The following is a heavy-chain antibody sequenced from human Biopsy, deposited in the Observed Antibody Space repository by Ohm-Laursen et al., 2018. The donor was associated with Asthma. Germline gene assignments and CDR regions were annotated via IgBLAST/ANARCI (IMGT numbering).Heavy chain of an antibody. CDR3: ARAVSSSSYWYFDL. Sequence: GTLSLTWIVSGDAMSTSGSYWGWIRQSPGKGLEWIGGIYYSGRTYYNPSLESRVTISADTSKNLFSLKVTSVTAADTAVYYCARAVSSSSYWYFDLWGRGDLVTVSS. D-gene: IGHD6-6*01. CDR2: IYYSGRT. V-gene: IGHV4-39*02. J-gene: IGHJ2*01. CDR1: GDAMSTSGSY.